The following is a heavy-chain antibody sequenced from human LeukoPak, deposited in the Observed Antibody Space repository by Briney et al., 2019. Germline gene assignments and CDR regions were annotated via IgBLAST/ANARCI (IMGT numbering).Heavy chain of an antibody. J-gene: IGHJ4*02. V-gene: IGHV3-11*01. CDR1: GFTSSDYY. Sequence: GGSLRLSCAASASGFTSSDYYMNWIRQAPGKGLEWVAYISSTGSTMYYADSVKGRFTISRDNAKNSLYLQMNSLRAEDTAVYYCAKAYNQWLPLGYFDYWGRGTLVTVSS. CDR2: ISSTGSTM. CDR3: AKAYNQWLPLGYFDY. D-gene: IGHD6-19*01.